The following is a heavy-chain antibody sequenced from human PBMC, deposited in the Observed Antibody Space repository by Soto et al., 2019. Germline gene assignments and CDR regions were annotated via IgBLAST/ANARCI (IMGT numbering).Heavy chain of an antibody. J-gene: IGHJ6*02. CDR1: GFTFSSYW. Sequence: EVQLLESGGGLVQPGGSLRLSCAASGFTFSSYWMSWVRQAPGKGLEWVANIKQDGSEKYYVDSVKGRFTISRDNAKNPLFLQMNSLRGEDTAVYYCGGDRGGEYQLLSNYYGMDVWGQGTTVTVSS. D-gene: IGHD2-2*01. V-gene: IGHV3-7*03. CDR2: IKQDGSEK. CDR3: GGDRGGEYQLLSNYYGMDV.